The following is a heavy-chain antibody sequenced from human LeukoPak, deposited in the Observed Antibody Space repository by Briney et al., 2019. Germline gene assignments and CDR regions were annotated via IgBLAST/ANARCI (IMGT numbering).Heavy chain of an antibody. CDR1: GFTFSSYG. J-gene: IGHJ4*02. V-gene: IGHV3-33*01. CDR3: ARDFAAYCSGGSCYSPYFDY. Sequence: GRSLRLSCEASGFTFSSYGMHWVRQAPGKGLEWVAVIWYDGSNKYYADSVKGRFTISRDNSKNTLYLQMNSLRAEDTAVYYCARDFAAYCSGGSCYSPYFDYWGQGTLVTVSS. CDR2: IWYDGSNK. D-gene: IGHD2-15*01.